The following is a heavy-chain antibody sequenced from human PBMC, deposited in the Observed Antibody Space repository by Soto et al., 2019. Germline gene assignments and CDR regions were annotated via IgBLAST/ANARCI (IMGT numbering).Heavy chain of an antibody. J-gene: IGHJ4*02. CDR1: GFTFSSYA. V-gene: IGHV3-23*01. CDR3: AKDPCSGGSCYSPGFDY. D-gene: IGHD2-15*01. CDR2: ISGSGGST. Sequence: LRLSCAASGFTFSSYAMSWVRQAPGKGLEWVSAISGSGGSTYYADSVKGRFTISRDNSKNTLYLQMNSLRAEDTAVYYCAKDPCSGGSCYSPGFDYWGQGTLVTVSS.